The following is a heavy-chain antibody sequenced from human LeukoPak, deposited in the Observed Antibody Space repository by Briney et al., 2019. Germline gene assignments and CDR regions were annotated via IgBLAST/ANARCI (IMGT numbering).Heavy chain of an antibody. CDR3: ARGRAGFGELRLYFDY. V-gene: IGHV3-21*01. J-gene: IGHJ4*02. CDR1: GFTFSSYS. Sequence: GRSLRLSCAASGFTFSSYSMNWVRQAPGKGLEWVSSISSSSSYIYYADSVKGRFTISRDNAKNSLYLQMNSLRAEDTAVYYCARGRAGFGELRLYFDYWGQGTLVTVSS. CDR2: ISSSSSYI. D-gene: IGHD3-10*01.